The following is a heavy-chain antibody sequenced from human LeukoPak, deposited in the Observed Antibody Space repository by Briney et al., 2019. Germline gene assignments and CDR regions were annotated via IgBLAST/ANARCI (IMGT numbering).Heavy chain of an antibody. V-gene: IGHV1-46*01. CDR3: ARVVPWFDP. J-gene: IGHJ5*02. CDR2: INPSGGST. Sequence: GASVKVSCKASGYTFTSYYMHWVRQAPGQGLEWMGIINPSGGSTSYAQKLQGRVTMTTDTSTSTAYMELRSLRSDDTAVYYCARVVPWFDPWGQGTLVTVSS. CDR1: GYTFTSYY. D-gene: IGHD2-2*01.